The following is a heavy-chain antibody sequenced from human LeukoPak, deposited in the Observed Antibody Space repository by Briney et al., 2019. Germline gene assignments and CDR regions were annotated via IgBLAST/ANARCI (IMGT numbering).Heavy chain of an antibody. J-gene: IGHJ3*02. D-gene: IGHD1-26*01. CDR3: ARVPWDTSGSYGDAFDI. Sequence: GASVKVSCKASGYTFTSYGISWVRQARGQGGEWMGWMSAYNGNTNYAQKLQGRVTMTTDTSTSTAYMELRSLRSDDTAVYYCARVPWDTSGSYGDAFDIWGQGTMVTVSS. CDR1: GYTFTSYG. V-gene: IGHV1-18*01. CDR2: MSAYNGNT.